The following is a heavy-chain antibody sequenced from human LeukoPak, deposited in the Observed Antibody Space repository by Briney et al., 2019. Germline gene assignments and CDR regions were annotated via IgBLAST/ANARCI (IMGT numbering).Heavy chain of an antibody. CDR2: INTNTGGT. Sequence: ASVKVSCKTSGYSFTGYYMHRVRQALGQGLEWMGRINTNTGGTNYAQRFQGRVTVTRDTSISTAYMDLSRLRSDDTAVYYCARDLGYNYGYAFDIWGQGTMVTVSS. CDR3: ARDLGYNYGYAFDI. D-gene: IGHD5-18*01. J-gene: IGHJ3*02. CDR1: GYSFTGYY. V-gene: IGHV1-2*06.